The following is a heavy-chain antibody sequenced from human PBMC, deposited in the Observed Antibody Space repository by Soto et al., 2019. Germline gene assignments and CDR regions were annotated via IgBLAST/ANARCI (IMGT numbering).Heavy chain of an antibody. CDR2: ISTDGSNK. Sequence: QVQLVESGGGVVQPGRSLRLSCAVSGFTFSSHAMHWVRQAPGKGLEWVTLISTDGSNKYYADSVKGRFTTSRDNSENTMYLQMDSLGVEDTAVYYCARDDEGGSDCDLGYWGQGALVTVSS. V-gene: IGHV3-30-3*01. CDR1: GFTFSSHA. J-gene: IGHJ4*02. D-gene: IGHD1-26*01. CDR3: ARDDEGGSDCDLGY.